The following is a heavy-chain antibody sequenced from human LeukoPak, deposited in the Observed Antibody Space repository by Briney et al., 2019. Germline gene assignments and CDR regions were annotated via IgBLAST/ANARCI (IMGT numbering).Heavy chain of an antibody. CDR2: ISGSGGST. CDR1: GFTFSSYA. CDR3: AATHPQLELNTPLAGPYYYYYMDV. V-gene: IGHV3-23*01. D-gene: IGHD1-1*01. J-gene: IGHJ6*03. Sequence: PGGSLRLSCAASGFTFSSYAMSWVRQAPGKGLEWVSAISGSGGSTYYADSMKGRFTISRDNSKNTLYLQMNSLRAEDTAVYYCAATHPQLELNTPLAGPYYYYYMDVWGKGTTVTVSS.